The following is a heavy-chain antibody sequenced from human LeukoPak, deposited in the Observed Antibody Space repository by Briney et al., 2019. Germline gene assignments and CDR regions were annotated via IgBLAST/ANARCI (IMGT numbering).Heavy chain of an antibody. CDR2: INHSGST. CDR3: ARIDSCWYAGSYYYYYYMDV. V-gene: IGHV4-34*01. J-gene: IGHJ6*03. CDR1: GGSFSGYY. Sequence: PSETLSLTCAVYGGSFSGYYWSWIRQPPGKGLEWIGEINHSGSTNYNPSLKSRVTISVDTSKNQFSLKLSSVTAADTAVYYCARIDSCWYAGSYYYYYYMDVWGKGTTVTVSS. D-gene: IGHD6-19*01.